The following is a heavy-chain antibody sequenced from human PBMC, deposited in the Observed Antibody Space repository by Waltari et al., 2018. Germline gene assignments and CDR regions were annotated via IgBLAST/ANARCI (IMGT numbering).Heavy chain of an antibody. Sequence: QVQLQESGPGLVKPSETLSLTCAVSGYSISSGYYWGWIRQPPGNGLEWIGSIYRSGSTYYNPSLKSRVTISVDTSKNQFSLKLSSVTAADTAVYYCARLGGIVVVVAADEWGQGTLVTVSS. CDR2: IYRSGST. D-gene: IGHD2-15*01. J-gene: IGHJ4*02. CDR3: ARLGGIVVVVAADE. CDR1: GYSISSGYY. V-gene: IGHV4-38-2*01.